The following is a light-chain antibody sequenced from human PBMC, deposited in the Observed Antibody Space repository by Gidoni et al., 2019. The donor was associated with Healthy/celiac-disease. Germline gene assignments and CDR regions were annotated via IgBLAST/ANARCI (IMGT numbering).Light chain of an antibody. CDR3: SSYTSSSTLV. J-gene: IGLJ1*01. Sequence: QSALTQPASVSGSPGQSISISCTGNRSDVGGYNYVSWYQPHPCQVPKLMIYDVSNRPSGVSNRFSCSKSGNTASLTISGLQADDEADYYCSSYTSSSTLVFGTGTKVTVL. CDR2: DVS. V-gene: IGLV2-14*03. CDR1: RSDVGGYNY.